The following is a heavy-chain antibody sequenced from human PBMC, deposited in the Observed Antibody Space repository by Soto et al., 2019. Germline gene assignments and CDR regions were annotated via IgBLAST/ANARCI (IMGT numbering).Heavy chain of an antibody. V-gene: IGHV1-69*13. J-gene: IGHJ6*02. CDR1: GGTFSSYA. CDR2: IIPIFGTA. CDR3: AREGVSGNRSSWYNPKDYYYYYGMDV. Sequence: ASVKVSCKASGGTFSSYAISWVRQAPGQGLEWMGGIIPIFGTANYAQKFQGRVTITADESTSTAYMELSSLRSEDTAVYYCAREGVSGNRSSWYNPKDYYYYYGMDVWGQGTTVTVSS. D-gene: IGHD6-13*01.